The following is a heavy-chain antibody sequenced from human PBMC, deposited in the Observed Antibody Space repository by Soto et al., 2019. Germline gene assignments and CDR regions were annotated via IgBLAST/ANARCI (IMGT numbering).Heavy chain of an antibody. V-gene: IGHV3-23*01. CDR1: GFTFSSYW. CDR2: ISGSGGLI. J-gene: IGHJ4*02. CDR3: AKDQDYDIFSGYYVGSDY. D-gene: IGHD3-9*01. Sequence: PGGSLRLSCAASGFTFSSYWMHWVRQAPGKGLEWVSAISGSGGLIYYSDSVKGRFTISRDNSKNTLYLQMNSLRAEDSAVYYCAKDQDYDIFSGYYVGSDYWGQGTLVTVSS.